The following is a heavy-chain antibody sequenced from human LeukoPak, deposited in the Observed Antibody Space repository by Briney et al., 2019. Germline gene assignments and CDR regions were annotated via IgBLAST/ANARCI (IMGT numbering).Heavy chain of an antibody. J-gene: IGHJ4*02. CDR1: GFIFSSYA. D-gene: IGHD3-16*01. V-gene: IGHV3-7*01. CDR3: ARELRTFDS. CDR2: IKHNGDEL. Sequence: PGGSLRLSCAASGFIFSSYAMSWVRQAPGKGLEWVANIKHNGDELNYVDSVEDRFTISRDNAKNSLYLHMTDLRAEDTAVYYCARELRTFDSWGQGTLVTVSS.